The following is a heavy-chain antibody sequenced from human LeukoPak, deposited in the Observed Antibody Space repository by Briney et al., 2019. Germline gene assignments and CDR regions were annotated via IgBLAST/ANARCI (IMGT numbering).Heavy chain of an antibody. J-gene: IGHJ4*02. CDR3: ARRGDGGRSFDY. Sequence: GGSLRLSCAASEFNVSNNYMTWVRQAPGKGLEWVSLIYSSGSTYYADSVKGRSTISRDNSKNTLYLQVNSLRAEDTAVYYCARRGDGGRSFDYWGQGTLVTVSS. D-gene: IGHD4-23*01. V-gene: IGHV3-53*01. CDR1: EFNVSNNY. CDR2: IYSSGST.